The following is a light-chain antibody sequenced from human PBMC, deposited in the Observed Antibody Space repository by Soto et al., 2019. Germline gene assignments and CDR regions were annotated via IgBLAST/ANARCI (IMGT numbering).Light chain of an antibody. Sequence: DIQMTQSPSSLSASVGDRVTITCRASQSISTYLNWYLQKPGKAPKLLIFDASTLQSGVPSRFSGSGSGTYFPLTISSLQPEDFATYYCQQSYSDPPITFGQGTRLEIK. J-gene: IGKJ5*01. CDR1: QSISTY. CDR2: DAS. V-gene: IGKV1-39*01. CDR3: QQSYSDPPIT.